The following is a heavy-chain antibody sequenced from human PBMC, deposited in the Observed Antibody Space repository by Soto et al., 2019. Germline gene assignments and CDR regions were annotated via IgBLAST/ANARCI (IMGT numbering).Heavy chain of an antibody. Sequence: PGGSLRLSCAASGFTVSTKYMSWVRQAPGKGLEWVSVIYSGGSTFYADSVRGRVTISRDNSKNTVNLQMNSLRAEDTAVYYCARDITMGLRFLEWPTYGMDVWGQGTTVTVSS. CDR1: GFTVSTKY. D-gene: IGHD3-3*01. J-gene: IGHJ6*02. CDR2: IYSGGST. V-gene: IGHV3-66*01. CDR3: ARDITMGLRFLEWPTYGMDV.